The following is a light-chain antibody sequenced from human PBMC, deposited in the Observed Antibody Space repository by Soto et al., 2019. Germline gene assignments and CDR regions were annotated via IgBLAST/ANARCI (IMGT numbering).Light chain of an antibody. Sequence: QSALTQPASVSGSPGQSITISCTGTNSDVGGYNYVSWYQQHPGKAPKLMIYEVSNWPSGVSNRFSGSKSGNTASLTISGLQAEDEADYYCSSYTRSSSLFGTGTKLTVL. V-gene: IGLV2-14*01. J-gene: IGLJ1*01. CDR2: EVS. CDR3: SSYTRSSSL. CDR1: NSDVGGYNY.